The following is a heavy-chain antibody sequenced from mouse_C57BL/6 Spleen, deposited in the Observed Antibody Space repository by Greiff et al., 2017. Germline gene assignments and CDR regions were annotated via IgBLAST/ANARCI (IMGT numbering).Heavy chain of an antibody. CDR2: IDPSDSYT. CDR1: GYTFTSYW. J-gene: IGHJ2*01. V-gene: IGHV1-50*01. D-gene: IGHD3-2*02. CDR3: ARVGDSSGFYFDY. Sequence: VQLQQPGAELVKPGASVKLSCKASGYTFTSYWMQWVKQRPGQGLEWIGEIDPSDSYTNYNQKFKGKATLTVDTSSSTAYMQLSSLTSEDSAVYYCARVGDSSGFYFDYWGQGTTLTVSS.